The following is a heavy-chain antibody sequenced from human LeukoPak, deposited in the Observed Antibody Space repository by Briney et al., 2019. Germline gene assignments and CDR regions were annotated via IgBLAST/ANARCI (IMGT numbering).Heavy chain of an antibody. CDR1: GGSIRSSSHY. CDR2: VYYSGST. CDR3: ARVLDLSKRGLDAFDI. Sequence: SETLSLTCTVSGGSIRSSSHYYSWIRQPPGKGLEWVGYVYYSGSTNYNPSLKSRVTISVDTSKKQFSLKLSSATAVDTAVYYCARVLDLSKRGLDAFDIWGQGTMVTVSS. J-gene: IGHJ3*02. V-gene: IGHV4-61*01. D-gene: IGHD3-16*01.